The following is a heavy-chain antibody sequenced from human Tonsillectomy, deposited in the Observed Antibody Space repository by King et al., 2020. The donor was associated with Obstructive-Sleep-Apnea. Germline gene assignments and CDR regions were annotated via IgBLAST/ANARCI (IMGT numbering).Heavy chain of an antibody. CDR3: TTDRRA. Sequence: VQLVESGGGLVKPGGSLRLSCAGSRFTFSNAWMTWVRQAPGKGLEWGGRIKSKTDGGTTDDAAPVKGRFTISRDDSKNTLYLQLNSLKTEDTAVYYCTTDRRAWGQGTLVTVSS. V-gene: IGHV3-15*01. D-gene: IGHD3-10*01. J-gene: IGHJ5*02. CDR1: RFTFSNAW. CDR2: IKSKTDGGTT.